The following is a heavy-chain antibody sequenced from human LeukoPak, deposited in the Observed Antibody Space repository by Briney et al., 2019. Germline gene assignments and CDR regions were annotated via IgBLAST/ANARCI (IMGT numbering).Heavy chain of an antibody. Sequence: GGSLRLSCAASGFTFSSYEMNWVRQAPGKGLEWVSYISSSGSTIHYADSVKGRFTISRDNAKNSLYLQMNSLRAEDTAVYYCAGGRDGYNYADYNAFDIWGQGTMVTVSS. D-gene: IGHD5-24*01. CDR3: AGGRDGYNYADYNAFDI. J-gene: IGHJ3*02. V-gene: IGHV3-48*03. CDR2: ISSSGSTI. CDR1: GFTFSSYE.